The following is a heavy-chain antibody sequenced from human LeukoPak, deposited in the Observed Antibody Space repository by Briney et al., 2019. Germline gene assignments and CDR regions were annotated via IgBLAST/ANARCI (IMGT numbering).Heavy chain of an antibody. CDR3: ARTLWYCSSTSCYPIDAAYYFDN. CDR2: IYYSGST. D-gene: IGHD2-2*01. Sequence: SETVSLTCTVSGGSISTYYWTWIRQPPGKGLEWIGYIYYSGSTNYNPSLKSRVTISVDTSKNQFSLKLSSVTAADTAVYYCARTLWYCSSTSCYPIDAAYYFDNWGQGTLVTVSS. J-gene: IGHJ4*02. CDR1: GGSISTYY. V-gene: IGHV4-59*08.